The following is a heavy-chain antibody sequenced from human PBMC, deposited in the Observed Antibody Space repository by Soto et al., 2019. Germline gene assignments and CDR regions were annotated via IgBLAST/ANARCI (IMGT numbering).Heavy chain of an antibody. Sequence: ASVKVSCKVSGYTLTELSMHWVRQAPGKGLEWMGGFDPEDGETIYAQKFQGRVTMTEDTSTDTAYMELSSLRSEDTAVYYCLSSRTGTYAFDIWGQGTMVTVSS. D-gene: IGHD1-1*01. V-gene: IGHV1-24*01. CDR3: LSSRTGTYAFDI. J-gene: IGHJ3*02. CDR1: GYTLTELS. CDR2: FDPEDGET.